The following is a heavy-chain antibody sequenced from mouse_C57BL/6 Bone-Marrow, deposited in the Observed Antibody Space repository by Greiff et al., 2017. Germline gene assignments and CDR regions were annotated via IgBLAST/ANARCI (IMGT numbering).Heavy chain of an antibody. Sequence: VQLQQPGAELVKPGASVKLSCKASGYTFTSYWMHWVKQRPGQGLEWIGMIHPNSGSTNYNEKFKSKATLTVDKSSSTAYMQLSSLTSEDSAVYYCAPTITTVVATDDWGQGTTLTVSS. CDR2: IHPNSGST. V-gene: IGHV1-64*01. D-gene: IGHD1-1*01. J-gene: IGHJ2*01. CDR3: APTITTVVATDD. CDR1: GYTFTSYW.